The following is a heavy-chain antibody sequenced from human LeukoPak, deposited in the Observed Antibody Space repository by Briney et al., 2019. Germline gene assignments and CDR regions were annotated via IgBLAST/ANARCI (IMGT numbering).Heavy chain of an antibody. J-gene: IGHJ3*02. CDR3: ARRNDFDI. V-gene: IGHV4-4*08. CDR2: IYSNEAT. CDR1: GGSITGYH. Sequence: SETLSLTCTVSGGSITGYHWSWIRQPPGKGLEWIGYIYSNEATQYKPPLKSRVTISADTSKNHFSLKLTSVSAADTAIYYCARRNDFDIWGQGTMVTVSS.